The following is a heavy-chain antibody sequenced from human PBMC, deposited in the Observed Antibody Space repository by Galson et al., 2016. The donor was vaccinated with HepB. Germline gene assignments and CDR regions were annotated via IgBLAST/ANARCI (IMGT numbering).Heavy chain of an antibody. CDR2: INHSGST. J-gene: IGHJ6*02. CDR3: ARAAALRFFLKYGMDV. D-gene: IGHD3-3*01. V-gene: IGHV4-34*01. Sequence: ETLSLTCAVSGGSFSGYHWTWIRQPPGKGLEWIGEINHSGSTNYNPSLTSRVTISVDTSKNQFSLRLSSVTAADTAVYYCARAAALRFFLKYGMDVWGQGTTVTVSS. CDR1: GGSFSGYH.